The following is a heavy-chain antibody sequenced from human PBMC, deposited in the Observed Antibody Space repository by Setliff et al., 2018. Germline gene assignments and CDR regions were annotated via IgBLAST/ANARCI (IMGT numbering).Heavy chain of an antibody. V-gene: IGHV1-69*06. CDR1: GGTFSSYA. J-gene: IGHJ1*01. CDR3: ARDPWQWLTTFTSAEYFQH. Sequence: GASVKVSCKASGGTFSSYAISWVRQAPGQGLEWMGRITPIFGTANYAQKFQGRVTITADKSTSTAYMELSSLRSEDTAVYYCARDPWQWLTTFTSAEYFQHWGQGTLVTVSS. D-gene: IGHD6-19*01. CDR2: ITPIFGTA.